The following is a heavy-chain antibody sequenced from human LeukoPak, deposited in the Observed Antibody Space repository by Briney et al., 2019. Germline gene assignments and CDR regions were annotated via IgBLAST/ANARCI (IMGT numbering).Heavy chain of an antibody. Sequence: GGSLRLSCAASGFTFSSYWMSWVRQAPGKGLEWVANIKRDGSDKYYVDSVKGRFTISRDNAKNSLYLQLNSPRAEDTAVYYCARDANYYDSRGENYFNYWGQGTLVTVSS. V-gene: IGHV3-7*01. J-gene: IGHJ4*02. CDR3: ARDANYYDSRGENYFNY. CDR1: GFTFSSYW. D-gene: IGHD3-22*01. CDR2: IKRDGSDK.